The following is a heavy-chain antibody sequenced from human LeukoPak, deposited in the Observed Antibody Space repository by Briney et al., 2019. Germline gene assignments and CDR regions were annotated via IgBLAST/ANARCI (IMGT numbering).Heavy chain of an antibody. V-gene: IGHV1-8*01. CDR3: ARAYCSSTSCYSGNYYMDV. J-gene: IGHJ6*03. Sequence: ASVKVSCKASGYTFTSYDINWVRQATGQGLEWMGWMNHNSGNTGYAQKFQGRVTMTRNTSISTAYMELSSLRSEDTAVYYCARAYCSSTSCYSGNYYMDVWGKGTTVTISS. CDR2: MNHNSGNT. D-gene: IGHD2-2*02. CDR1: GYTFTSYD.